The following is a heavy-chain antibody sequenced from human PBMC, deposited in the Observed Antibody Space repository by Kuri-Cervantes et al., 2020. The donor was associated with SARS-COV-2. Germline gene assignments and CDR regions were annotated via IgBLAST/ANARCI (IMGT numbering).Heavy chain of an antibody. V-gene: IGHV5-51*01. Sequence: ETLSLTCKGSGYSFTNYWIGWVRQMPGKGLEWMGIIYPGDSDTRYSPSFQGQVAISADKSISTAYLQWSSLKASDTAMYYCARRSGYYDSTYYFDYWGQGTLVTVSS. CDR2: IYPGDSDT. CDR1: GYSFTNYW. CDR3: ARRSGYYDSTYYFDY. J-gene: IGHJ4*02. D-gene: IGHD3-22*01.